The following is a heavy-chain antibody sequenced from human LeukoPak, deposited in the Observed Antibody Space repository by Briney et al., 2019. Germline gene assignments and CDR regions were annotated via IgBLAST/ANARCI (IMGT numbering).Heavy chain of an antibody. V-gene: IGHV4-59*12. D-gene: IGHD4-17*01. Sequence: SETLSLTCTVSGGSISSYYWSWIRQPPGKGLEWIGYIYYSGSTNYNPSLKSRVTISVDTSKSQFSLKLSSVTAADTAVYYCARDYGDYSLYYFDYWGQGTLVTVSS. CDR3: ARDYGDYSLYYFDY. J-gene: IGHJ4*02. CDR2: IYYSGST. CDR1: GGSISSYY.